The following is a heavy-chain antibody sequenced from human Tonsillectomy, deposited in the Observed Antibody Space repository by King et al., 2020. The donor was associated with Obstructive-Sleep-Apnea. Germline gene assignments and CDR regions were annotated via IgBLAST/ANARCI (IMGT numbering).Heavy chain of an antibody. CDR2: ISYDGSKK. Sequence: VQLVESGGGVVQPGRSLRLSCAASGFTFNTNSMHWVRQAPGKGLEWVAVISYDGSKKNYADSVKGRFTISRDNSKSTLNLQMSSLRVEDTAVYYCARENDKVWGSYRSFDYWGQGTLVTVFS. J-gene: IGHJ4*02. V-gene: IGHV3-30-3*01. CDR3: ARENDKVWGSYRSFDY. CDR1: GFTFNTNS. D-gene: IGHD3-16*02.